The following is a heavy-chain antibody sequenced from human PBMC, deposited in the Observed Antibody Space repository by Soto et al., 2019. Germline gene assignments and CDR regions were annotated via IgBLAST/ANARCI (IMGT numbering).Heavy chain of an antibody. D-gene: IGHD2-15*01. V-gene: IGHV4-30-2*01. CDR2: IYYSGST. Sequence: SETLSLTCAVSGGSISSGGYSWSWIRQPPGKGLEWIGYIYYSGSTYYNPSLKSRVTISVDTSKNQFSLKLSSVTAADTAVYYCARASRYCSGGSCHYFDYWGQGTLVTVSS. J-gene: IGHJ4*02. CDR1: GGSISSGGYS. CDR3: ARASRYCSGGSCHYFDY.